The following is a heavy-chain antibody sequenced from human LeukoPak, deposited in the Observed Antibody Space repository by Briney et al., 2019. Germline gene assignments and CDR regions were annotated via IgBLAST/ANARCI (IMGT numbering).Heavy chain of an antibody. V-gene: IGHV3-21*01. Sequence: GGSLRLSCAVSGFTFSSYSMNWVRQAPGKGLEWVSSISSSSSYIYYADSVKGRFTISRDNAKNSLYLQMNSLRAEDTAVYYCARGPLFDCSSTSCYFDYWGQGTLVTVSS. CDR2: ISSSSSYI. CDR3: ARGPLFDCSSTSCYFDY. D-gene: IGHD2-2*01. J-gene: IGHJ4*02. CDR1: GFTFSSYS.